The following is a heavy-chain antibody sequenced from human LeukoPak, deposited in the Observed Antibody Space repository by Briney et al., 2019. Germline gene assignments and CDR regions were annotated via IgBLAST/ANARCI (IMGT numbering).Heavy chain of an antibody. CDR1: VYTFTVYY. Sequence: ASVTVSFTSSVYTFTVYYMHWVRQAPGQRLEWMGWINPKSGGTNYAQKFQGRVTMTRDTSISTAYMELSRLRSDDTAVYYCASVTLSAYDGDYRGQGTLVTVSS. J-gene: IGHJ4*02. CDR2: INPKSGGT. D-gene: IGHD5-12*01. V-gene: IGHV1-2*02. CDR3: ASVTLSAYDGDY.